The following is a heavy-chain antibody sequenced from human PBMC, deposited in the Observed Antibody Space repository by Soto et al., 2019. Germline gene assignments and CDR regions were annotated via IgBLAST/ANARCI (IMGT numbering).Heavy chain of an antibody. V-gene: IGHV4-59*01. D-gene: IGHD3-3*01. CDR1: CGSISSYY. Sequence: SETLSLTCTVSCGSISSYYWSWIRQPPGKGLEWIGYIYYSGSTNYNPSLKSRVTISVDTSKNQFSLKLSSVTAADTAVYYCARDLYYDFWSGYSSGMDVWGQGTTVTVSS. CDR3: ARDLYYDFWSGYSSGMDV. J-gene: IGHJ6*02. CDR2: IYYSGST.